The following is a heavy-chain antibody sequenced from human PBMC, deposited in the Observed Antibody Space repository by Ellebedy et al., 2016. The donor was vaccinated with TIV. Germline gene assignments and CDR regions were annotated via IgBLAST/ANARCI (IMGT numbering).Heavy chain of an antibody. CDR1: GGSMRSGPYC. Sequence: LRLSXAVSGGSMRSGPYCWSWIRHPPGRGLEWVGYINQSGRTYYNPSLKSRVTISVDRSRNKFSLDLRSVTAADTAVYYCARGRHSYGYEWLDTWGQGTLASVSS. J-gene: IGHJ5*02. V-gene: IGHV4-30-2*01. D-gene: IGHD5-18*01. CDR3: ARGRHSYGYEWLDT. CDR2: INQSGRT.